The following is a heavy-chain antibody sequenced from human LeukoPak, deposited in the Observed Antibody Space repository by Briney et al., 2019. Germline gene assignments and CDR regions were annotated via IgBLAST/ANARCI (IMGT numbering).Heavy chain of an antibody. CDR2: ISSSSSYI. D-gene: IGHD3-10*01. V-gene: IGHV3-21*01. J-gene: IGHJ4*02. Sequence: PGGSLRLSCAASGFTFSSYSMNWVRQAPGKGLEWVSSISSSSSYIYYADSVKGRFTISRDNAKNSLYLQMNSLRAEDTAVYYCARDTGRLTYYYGSGSFGYWGQGTLVTVSS. CDR1: GFTFSSYS. CDR3: ARDTGRLTYYYGSGSFGY.